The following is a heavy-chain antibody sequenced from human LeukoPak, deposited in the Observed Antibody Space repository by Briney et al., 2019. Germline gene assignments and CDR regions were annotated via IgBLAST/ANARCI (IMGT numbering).Heavy chain of an antibody. J-gene: IGHJ5*02. CDR2: IYYSGST. CDR1: GGSISSSSYY. D-gene: IGHD4-17*01. CDR3: ARGMTTVTTSNWFDP. V-gene: IGHV4-39*07. Sequence: SETLSLTCTVSGGSISSSSYYWGWIRQPPGKGLEWIGSIYYSGSTYYNPSLKSRVTISVDTSKNQFSRKLSSVTAADTAVYYCARGMTTVTTSNWFDPWGQGTLVTVSS.